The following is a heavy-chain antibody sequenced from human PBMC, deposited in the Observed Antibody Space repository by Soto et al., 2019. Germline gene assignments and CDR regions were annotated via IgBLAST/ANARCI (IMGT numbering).Heavy chain of an antibody. CDR2: IYYNGTT. CDR1: CGAISRPNFY. V-gene: IGHV4-31*03. D-gene: IGHD3-10*01. Sequence: QVQLQESGPGLVKPAQTLSLTCTVSCGAISRPNFYWSWIRQHPGKGLGWIGHIYYNGTTYYNPTLKSRVAISVDTSKNQLSLKLSSLTAADAAVYYCARQLRLVIWFGKLHDWGRGTLITVSS. J-gene: IGHJ4*02. CDR3: ARQLRLVIWFGKLHD.